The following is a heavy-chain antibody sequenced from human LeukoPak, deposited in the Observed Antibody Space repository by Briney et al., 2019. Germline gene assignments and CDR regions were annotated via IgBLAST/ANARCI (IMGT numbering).Heavy chain of an antibody. CDR2: IKQDGGEK. D-gene: IGHD1-26*01. CDR3: ARDKKVGATIFDY. CDR1: GFTFSTYW. V-gene: IGHV3-7*03. Sequence: GGSLRLSCAASGFTFSTYWMSWVRQAPGKGLEWVANIKQDGGEKYYVDSVKGRFTISRDNAKNSLYLEMNSLRAEDTAVYYRARDKKVGATIFDYWGRGTLVTVSS. J-gene: IGHJ4*02.